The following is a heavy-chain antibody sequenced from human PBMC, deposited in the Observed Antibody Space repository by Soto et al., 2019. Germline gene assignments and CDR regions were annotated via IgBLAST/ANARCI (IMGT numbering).Heavy chain of an antibody. J-gene: IGHJ3*02. Sequence: PTETLSLTCAVSGGSISSYYWSWVRQPPGKGLEWIGYINYSGSTNYNPSLKSRVTISVDTSKNQLSLQLSSVTAADTAVYYCAVDGYSISMYVLLRSFDISCKGRIGTI. D-gene: IGHD6-13*01. CDR1: GGSISSYY. CDR2: INYSGST. CDR3: AVDGYSISMYVLLRSFDI. V-gene: IGHV4-59*01.